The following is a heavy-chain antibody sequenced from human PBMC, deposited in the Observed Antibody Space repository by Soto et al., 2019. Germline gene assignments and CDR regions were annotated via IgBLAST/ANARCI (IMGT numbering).Heavy chain of an antibody. CDR1: GYSISSSNW. CDR3: ARSPLFQAVAGGFDP. Sequence: KTSETLSLTCAVSGYSISSSNWWGWIRQPPGKGLEWIGYIYYSGSTYYNPSLKSRVTMSVDTSKNQFSLKLSSVTAVDTAVYYCARSPLFQAVAGGFDPWGQGTLVTVSS. V-gene: IGHV4-28*01. J-gene: IGHJ5*02. D-gene: IGHD6-19*01. CDR2: IYYSGST.